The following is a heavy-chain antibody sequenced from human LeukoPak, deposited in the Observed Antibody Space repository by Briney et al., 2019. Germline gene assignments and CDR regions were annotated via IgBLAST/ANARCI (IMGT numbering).Heavy chain of an antibody. J-gene: IGHJ4*02. CDR3: ARDESIAAYVY. D-gene: IGHD6-6*01. V-gene: IGHV3-33*01. CDR2: IWYDGSNK. CDR1: GFTFSSYG. Sequence: TGRSLRLSCAASGFTFSSYGMHWVSQARGKGLEWVAVIWYDGSNKYYADSVKGRFTISRDNSKNTLYLQMNSLRAEDTAVYYCARDESIAAYVYWGQGTLVTVSS.